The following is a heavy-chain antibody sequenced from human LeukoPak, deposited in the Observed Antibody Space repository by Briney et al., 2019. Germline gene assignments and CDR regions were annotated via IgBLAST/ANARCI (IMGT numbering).Heavy chain of an antibody. CDR3: ARLGDYYYYGMDV. CDR2: IYPGDSDT. D-gene: IGHD3-16*01. Sequence: GESLKISCKGSGYSFTSYWIGWVRQMPGKGLEWMGIIYPGDSDTRYSPSFQGQVTISADKSISTAYRQWSSLKASDTAMYYCARLGDYYYYGMDVWGQGTTVTVSS. V-gene: IGHV5-51*01. J-gene: IGHJ6*02. CDR1: GYSFTSYW.